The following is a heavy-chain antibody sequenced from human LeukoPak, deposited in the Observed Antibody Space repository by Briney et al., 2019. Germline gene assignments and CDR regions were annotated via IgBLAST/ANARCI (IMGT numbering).Heavy chain of an antibody. CDR2: LGPTGTDR. V-gene: IGHV3-21*01. CDR1: RFTFSSSG. CDR3: ATETIGRHYDY. J-gene: IGHJ4*02. Sequence: KAGGSLRLSGAAYRFTFSSSGFNWDRPAPGQGLEWVSSLGPTGTDRYYADSVRGRFTNSRDNAKNSMYLQMDSLRDEDTAVYYCATETIGRHYDYWGQGTLLTVS. D-gene: IGHD1-14*01.